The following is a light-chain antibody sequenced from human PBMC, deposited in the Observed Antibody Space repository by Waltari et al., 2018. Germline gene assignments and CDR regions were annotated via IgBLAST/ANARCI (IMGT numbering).Light chain of an antibody. V-gene: IGKV3-20*01. J-gene: IGKJ1*01. CDR3: QQFGNSRWT. CDR1: QSVRSTY. Sequence: IVLMQSPGTLSLSPGERATLSCRASQSVRSTYLAWYQQRPGQAPRLLIYGASTRATGIPDRFSGSGSGTDFTLTISRLEPEDFAVYYCQQFGNSRWTLGQGTRVQVK. CDR2: GAS.